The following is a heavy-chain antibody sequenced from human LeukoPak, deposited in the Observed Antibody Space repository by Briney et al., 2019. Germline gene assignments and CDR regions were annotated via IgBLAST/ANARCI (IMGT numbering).Heavy chain of an antibody. CDR2: ISASGDTT. CDR1: RLTYHIYA. J-gene: IGHJ3*01. Sequence: GGSLRLSCAAYRLTYHIYAMSWVSQAPGRGLERVSAISASGDTTNHADSVKGRFTIFRDNSMNTLYLQMSALRADDTALYYCAKGEGYNRESHAFDLWGQETMVTVST. CDR3: AKGEGYNRESHAFDL. D-gene: IGHD1-1*01. V-gene: IGHV3-23*01.